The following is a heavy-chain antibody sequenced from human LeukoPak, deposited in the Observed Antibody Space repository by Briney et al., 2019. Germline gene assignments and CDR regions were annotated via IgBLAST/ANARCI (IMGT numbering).Heavy chain of an antibody. V-gene: IGHV3-21*01. CDR2: ISSSSSYI. CDR3: ARETNVDARGIDAFDI. CDR1: GFTFSSYS. Sequence: GGSLRLSCAASGFTFSSYSMNWVRQAPGKGLEWVSSISSSSSYIYYADSVKGRFTISRDNAKNSLYLQMNSLRAEDTAVYYCARETNVDARGIDAFDIWGQGTMVTVSS. D-gene: IGHD2-15*01. J-gene: IGHJ3*02.